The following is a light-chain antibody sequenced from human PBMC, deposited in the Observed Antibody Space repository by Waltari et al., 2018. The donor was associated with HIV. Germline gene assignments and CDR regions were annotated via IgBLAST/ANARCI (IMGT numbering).Light chain of an antibody. CDR3: HQYGTSPRT. J-gene: IGKJ2*01. V-gene: IGKV3-20*01. Sequence: EIVLAQSPRTLSLSPGERATLSCRASQTVTSNYLAGYQVRPGQAPRLLIYGASIRATCVPDKVSGSGSGTDFTLTIGRLEPEDFAVYYCHQYGTSPRTFGQGSKVEIK. CDR1: QTVTSNY. CDR2: GAS.